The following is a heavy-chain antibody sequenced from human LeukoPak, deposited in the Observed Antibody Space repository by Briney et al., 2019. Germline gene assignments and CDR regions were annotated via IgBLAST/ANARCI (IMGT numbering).Heavy chain of an antibody. CDR2: IFSVDNTGSA. Sequence: GGSLTLSCAASGFPVSNNYMSWVRQAPGKGLEWVSVIFSVDNTGSAYYADSVKGRFSISRDHSKNTLYLQMNSLRAEDTAVYYCARELRGYYSTTSCPFGYWGQGTLVTVSS. CDR1: GFPVSNNY. D-gene: IGHD2-2*01. V-gene: IGHV3-66*02. J-gene: IGHJ4*02. CDR3: ARELRGYYSTTSCPFGY.